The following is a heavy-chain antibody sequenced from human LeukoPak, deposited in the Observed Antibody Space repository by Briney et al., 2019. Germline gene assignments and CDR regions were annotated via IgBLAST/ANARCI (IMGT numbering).Heavy chain of an antibody. CDR1: GFTFSSYW. Sequence: GGSLRLSCAASGFTFSSYWMSWVRQAPGKGLEWVANIKQDGSEKYYVDSVKGRFTISRDNAKNSLYLQMNSLRAEDTAVYYCARGSSYYDFWSGYYLPGYYYYMGVWGKGTTVIVSS. CDR2: IKQDGSEK. D-gene: IGHD3-3*01. V-gene: IGHV3-7*01. J-gene: IGHJ6*03. CDR3: ARGSSYYDFWSGYYLPGYYYYMGV.